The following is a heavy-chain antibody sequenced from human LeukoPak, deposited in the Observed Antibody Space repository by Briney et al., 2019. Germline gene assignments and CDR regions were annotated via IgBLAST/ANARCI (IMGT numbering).Heavy chain of an antibody. J-gene: IGHJ6*03. CDR1: GYSFTSYG. V-gene: IGHV1-2*02. CDR3: ARDAYCSGGSCYGGYYYYYYMDV. CDR2: INPNSGGT. D-gene: IGHD2-15*01. Sequence: ASVKVSCKASGYSFTSYGLSWVRQAPGQGLEWMGWINPNSGGTNYAQKFQGRVTMTRDTSISTAYMELSRLRSDDTAVYYCARDAYCSGGSCYGGYYYYYYMDVWGKGTTVTISS.